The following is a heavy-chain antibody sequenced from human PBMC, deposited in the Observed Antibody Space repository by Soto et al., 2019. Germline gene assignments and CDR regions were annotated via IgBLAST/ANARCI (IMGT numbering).Heavy chain of an antibody. CDR1: GYPVTAYY. V-gene: IGHV1-2*02. J-gene: IGHJ3*02. Sequence: QLHLVQSGAVVKKPGASVTVSCSASGYPVTAYYMHWVRQAPGRGLEWMGGINPATGAAKYTQTFQGRVTMTRDTSTGTVVMELGGLTSEDTAVFYCARGGGVGVAGSAAFDMWGQGTLVTVSS. CDR3: ARGGGVGVAGSAAFDM. CDR2: INPATGAA. D-gene: IGHD3-3*01.